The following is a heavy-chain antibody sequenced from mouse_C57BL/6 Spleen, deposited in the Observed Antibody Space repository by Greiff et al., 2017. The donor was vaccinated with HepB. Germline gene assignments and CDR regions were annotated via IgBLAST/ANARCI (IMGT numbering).Heavy chain of an antibody. J-gene: IGHJ2*01. D-gene: IGHD1-1*01. CDR1: GYTFTDYE. CDR2: IDPETGGT. V-gene: IGHV1-15*01. CDR3: TNVVATKYFDY. Sequence: QVQLQQSGAELVRPGASVTLSCKASGYTFTDYEMHWVKQTPVHGLEWIGAIDPETGGTAYNQKFKGKAILTADKSSSTAYMELRSLTSEDSAVYYCTNVVATKYFDYWGQGTTLTVSS.